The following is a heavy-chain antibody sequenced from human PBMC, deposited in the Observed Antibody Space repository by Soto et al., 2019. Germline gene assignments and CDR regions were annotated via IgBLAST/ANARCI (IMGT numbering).Heavy chain of an antibody. CDR3: ARHLTGGDCSGGSCYRGFDY. J-gene: IGHJ4*02. Sequence: TSETLSLTCTVSGGSISSYYWSWIRQPPGKGLEWIGYIYYSGSTNYNPSLKSRVTISVDTSKNQFSLKLSSVTAADTAVYYCARHLTGGDCSGGSCYRGFDYWGQGTLVTVSS. V-gene: IGHV4-59*08. D-gene: IGHD2-15*01. CDR1: GGSISSYY. CDR2: IYYSGST.